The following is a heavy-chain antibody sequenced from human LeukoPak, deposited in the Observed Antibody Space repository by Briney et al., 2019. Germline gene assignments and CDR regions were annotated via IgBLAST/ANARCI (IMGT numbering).Heavy chain of an antibody. V-gene: IGHV3-9*01. D-gene: IGHD3-22*01. Sequence: GGSLRLSCAASGFTFDDYAMHWVRQAPGKGLEWVSGISWNSGSIDYADSVKGRFAISRDNAKNSLYLQMNSLRAEDTALYHCAKDATYYYESSGYLGYWGQGTLVTVSS. CDR1: GFTFDDYA. CDR2: ISWNSGSI. CDR3: AKDATYYYESSGYLGY. J-gene: IGHJ4*02.